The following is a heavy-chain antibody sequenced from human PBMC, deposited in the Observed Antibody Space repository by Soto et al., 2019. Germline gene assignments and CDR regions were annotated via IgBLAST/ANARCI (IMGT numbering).Heavy chain of an antibody. J-gene: IGHJ4*02. V-gene: IGHV3-23*01. D-gene: IGHD3-22*01. CDR2: ISGSGGST. Sequence: PGGSLRHSCAASGFTFSSYAMSWVRQAPGKGLEWVSAISGSGGSTYYADSVKGRFTISRDNSKNTLYLQMNSLRAEDTAVYYCAKVSSYFYDSSGYYPWFFDYCGQGTLVTVSS. CDR1: GFTFSSYA. CDR3: AKVSSYFYDSSGYYPWFFDY.